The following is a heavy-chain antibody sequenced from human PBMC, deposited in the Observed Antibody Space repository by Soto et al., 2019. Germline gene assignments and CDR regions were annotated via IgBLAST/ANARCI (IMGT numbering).Heavy chain of an antibody. Sequence: PGGSLSLSCAASGFTFSSYAMTWVRQAPGKGLEWVSAISGSGGSTYYADTVKGRSTIYRENSKKTLHLQMNSLRVEDTAVYYCAKLRDYGSGSPDSWGQGTLVTVSS. CDR3: AKLRDYGSGSPDS. CDR2: ISGSGGST. D-gene: IGHD3-10*01. J-gene: IGHJ4*02. CDR1: GFTFSSYA. V-gene: IGHV3-23*01.